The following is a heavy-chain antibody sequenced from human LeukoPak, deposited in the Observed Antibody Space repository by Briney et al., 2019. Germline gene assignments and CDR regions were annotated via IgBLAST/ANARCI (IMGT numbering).Heavy chain of an antibody. V-gene: IGHV3-23*01. Sequence: GGSLRLSCAASGFTFSSYAMGWVRQAPGKGLEWVSAISGSGGSTYYADSVKGRFTISRDNSKNTLYLQMNSLRAEDTAVYYCAKASTYYYGSGSYHDFDYWGQGTLVTVSS. CDR2: ISGSGGST. CDR1: GFTFSSYA. D-gene: IGHD3-10*01. CDR3: AKASTYYYGSGSYHDFDY. J-gene: IGHJ4*02.